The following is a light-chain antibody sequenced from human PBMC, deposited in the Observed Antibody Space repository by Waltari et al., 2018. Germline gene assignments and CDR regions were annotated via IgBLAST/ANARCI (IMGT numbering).Light chain of an antibody. CDR1: SSDVGGYNY. V-gene: IGLV2-14*03. J-gene: IGLJ1*01. CDR3: GSYTTRATHV. CDR2: DVN. Sequence: QSALTQPASVSGSPGQSITISCTGTSSDVGGYNYVSWYQQHPGTTPKLLFFDVNRRPSGVFHSFSGSKSGHTASLTISGLQAEDEADYYCGSYTTRATHVFGIGTKVTVL.